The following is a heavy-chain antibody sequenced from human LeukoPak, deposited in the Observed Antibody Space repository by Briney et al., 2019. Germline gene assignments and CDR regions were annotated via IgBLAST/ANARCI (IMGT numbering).Heavy chain of an antibody. CDR1: GYTFTSYG. D-gene: IGHD3-10*01. V-gene: IGHV1-18*01. J-gene: IGHJ4*02. CDR3: ARVSGVLLWFGEPRNYFFDN. CDR2: ICAYNGNT. Sequence: AAVKVSFKASGYTFTSYGISWVRQAPAQGLEWMGWICAYNGNTNYAQKLQGRVTMTTDTSTSTAYMELRSLRSDDTAVYYRARVSGVLLWFGEPRNYFFDNGGQGTLVSVSS.